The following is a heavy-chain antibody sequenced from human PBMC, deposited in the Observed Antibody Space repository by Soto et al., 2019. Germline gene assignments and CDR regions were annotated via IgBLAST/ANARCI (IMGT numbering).Heavy chain of an antibody. CDR1: GGSVRTGSYH. Sequence: SETLSLTCSVSGGSVRTGSYHWSWIRQPPGKGLEWIGFIPNNGSPDYIPSLKSRVVVSIDRSKNQFSLKVNSVTAADTAVYLCARIGWGGDSWGQGTPVTVSS. CDR3: ARIGWGGDS. CDR2: IPNNGSP. V-gene: IGHV4-61*01. D-gene: IGHD7-27*01. J-gene: IGHJ4*02.